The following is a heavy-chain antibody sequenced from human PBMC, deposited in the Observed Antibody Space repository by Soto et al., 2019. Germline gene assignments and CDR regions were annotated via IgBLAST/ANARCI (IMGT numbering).Heavy chain of an antibody. D-gene: IGHD6-13*01. V-gene: IGHV4-34*01. CDR1: AGLPRPNY. CDR3: ARAEASSSWYGNFDY. J-gene: IGHJ4*02. Sequence: SETLCLTSAVSAGLPRPNYRIWFRLPLGKWLEWIGEINHSGSTNYNPSLKSRVTISVDTSKNQFSLKLSSVTAADTAVYYCARAEASSSWYGNFDYWGQGTLVT. CDR2: INHSGST.